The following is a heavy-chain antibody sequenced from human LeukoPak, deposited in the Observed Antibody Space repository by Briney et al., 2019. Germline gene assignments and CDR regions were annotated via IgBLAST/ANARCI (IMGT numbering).Heavy chain of an antibody. V-gene: IGHV4-4*07. Sequence: SETLSLTCTVSGGSISSYSWSWMRQPAGKGLEWTGRIYPRGSPNYNPSLKSRVIMSVDKSKNQFSLKLRSVTAADTAVYYCAREWHHVFDYWGQGNLVTVSS. D-gene: IGHD5-12*01. CDR2: IYPRGSP. CDR1: GGSISSYS. CDR3: AREWHHVFDY. J-gene: IGHJ4*02.